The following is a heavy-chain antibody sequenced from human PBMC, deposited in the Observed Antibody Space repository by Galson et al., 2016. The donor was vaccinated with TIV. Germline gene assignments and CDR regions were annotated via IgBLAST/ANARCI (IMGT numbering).Heavy chain of an antibody. Sequence: QSGAEVKKPGESLKISCKGSGYSFTGSWIDWVRQVPGKGLEWMGVIYPGDSDTKYSPASHGHVTISVDTSISTAFLEWSSLKASDTAIYYCARRGREETNEGGLDVWGQGTTVTVSS. CDR2: IYPGDSDT. V-gene: IGHV5-51*01. CDR1: GYSFTGSW. D-gene: IGHD1-1*01. CDR3: ARRGREETNEGGLDV. J-gene: IGHJ6*02.